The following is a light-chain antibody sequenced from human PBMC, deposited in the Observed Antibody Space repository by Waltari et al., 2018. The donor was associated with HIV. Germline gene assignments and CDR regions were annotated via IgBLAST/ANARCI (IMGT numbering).Light chain of an antibody. V-gene: IGKV1-9*01. CDR1: QDISTY. CDR2: SAS. CDR3: QQVNTYPLT. Sequence: DIQLTKSPSFLSASVGDRVIITCRASQDISTYLAWYQQKPGKAPELLIYSASTLQIGVPSRFSGGGSGPEFTLTISSLQPEDSATYFCQQVNTYPLTFGPGTKVDIK. J-gene: IGKJ3*01.